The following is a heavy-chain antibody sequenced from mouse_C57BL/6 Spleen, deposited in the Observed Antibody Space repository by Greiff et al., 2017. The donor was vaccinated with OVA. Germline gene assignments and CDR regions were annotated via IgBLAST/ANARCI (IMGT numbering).Heavy chain of an antibody. CDR2: IDPETGGT. D-gene: IGHD3-2*02. Sequence: VQLQQSGAELVRPGASVTLSCKASGYTFTDYEMHWVKQTPVHGLEWIGAIDPETGGTAYNQKFKGKAILTADKSSSTAYMELRSLTSEDSAVYYCTRQDSSGYGAWFAYWGQGTLVTVSA. V-gene: IGHV1-15*01. CDR3: TRQDSSGYGAWFAY. CDR1: GYTFTDYE. J-gene: IGHJ3*01.